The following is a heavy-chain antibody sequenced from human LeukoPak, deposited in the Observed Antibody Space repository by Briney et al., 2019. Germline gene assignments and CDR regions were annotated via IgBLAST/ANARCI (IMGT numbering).Heavy chain of an antibody. Sequence: ASVKVSCKASGYTFTSYGISWVRQAPGQGLEWMGWISAYNGNTNYAQKLQGRVTMTTDTSTSTAYMELRSLRSDDTAVYYCAGSGSYADDNWFDPWGQGTLVTVSS. CDR1: GYTFTSYG. CDR2: ISAYNGNT. V-gene: IGHV1-18*01. D-gene: IGHD3-10*01. J-gene: IGHJ5*02. CDR3: AGSGSYADDNWFDP.